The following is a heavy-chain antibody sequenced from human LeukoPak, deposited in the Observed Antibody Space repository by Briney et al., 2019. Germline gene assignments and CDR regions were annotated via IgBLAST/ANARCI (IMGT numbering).Heavy chain of an antibody. Sequence: SETLSLTCAVYGGSFSGYYWSWIRQPPGKGLEWIGEINHSGSTNYNPSLKSRVTISVDTSKNQFSLKLSSVTAADTAVYYCARRVAARRGGWFDPWGQGTLVTVSS. CDR3: ARRVAARRGGWFDP. V-gene: IGHV4-34*01. CDR2: INHSGST. J-gene: IGHJ5*02. CDR1: GGSFSGYY. D-gene: IGHD6-6*01.